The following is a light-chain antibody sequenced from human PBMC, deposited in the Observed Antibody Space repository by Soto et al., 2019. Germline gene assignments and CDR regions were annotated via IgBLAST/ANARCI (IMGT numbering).Light chain of an antibody. J-gene: IGKJ2*01. CDR3: QQGHNWPLT. V-gene: IGKV3-15*01. CDR1: QSISTE. Sequence: EIAMTQSPATLSVSPGERATLSCRASQSISTELAWYQQIPGQPLRLLIYSASTRATGVPARVTGSGSGSEFTLTISGLQSEDFAIYYCQQGHNWPLTFGQGTRLEI. CDR2: SAS.